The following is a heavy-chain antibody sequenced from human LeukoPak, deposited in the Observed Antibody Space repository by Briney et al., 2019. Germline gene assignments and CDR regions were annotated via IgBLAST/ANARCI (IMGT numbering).Heavy chain of an antibody. Sequence: GASVKVSCKASGYTFTGYYMHWVRQAPGQGLEWMGWINPNSGGTNYAQKFQGRVTMTRDTSISTAYMELSRLRSDDTAVYYCARAYRRCSSTSCYTGGFDYWGQGTLVTVSS. CDR1: GYTFTGYY. V-gene: IGHV1-2*02. J-gene: IGHJ4*02. CDR3: ARAYRRCSSTSCYTGGFDY. D-gene: IGHD2-2*02. CDR2: INPNSGGT.